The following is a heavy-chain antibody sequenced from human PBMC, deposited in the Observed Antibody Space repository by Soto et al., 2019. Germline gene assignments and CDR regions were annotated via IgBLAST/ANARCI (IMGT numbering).Heavy chain of an antibody. CDR1: GFTFSSYA. Sequence: QVQLVESGGGVVQPGRSLRLSCAASGFTFSSYAMHWVRQAPGKGLEWVAVISYDGSNKYYADSVKGRFTISRDNSKNTKYLKMNSLRAEDWAVYYCAKADLIASGFDYWGQGTLVTVSS. V-gene: IGHV3-30-3*01. CDR2: ISYDGSNK. D-gene: IGHD6-13*01. J-gene: IGHJ4*02. CDR3: AKADLIASGFDY.